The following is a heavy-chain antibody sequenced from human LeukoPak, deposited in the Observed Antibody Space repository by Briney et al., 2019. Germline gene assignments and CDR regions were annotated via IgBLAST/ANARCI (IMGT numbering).Heavy chain of an antibody. Sequence: ASVKVSCKASGYTFTSYDINWVRQATGQGLEWMGWMNPNSGNTDYAQKFQGRVTMTTDTSTSTAYMELRSLRSDDTAVYYCARDGPYMGSGWYVDYWGQGTLVTVSS. CDR1: GYTFTSYD. CDR3: ARDGPYMGSGWYVDY. D-gene: IGHD6-19*01. J-gene: IGHJ4*02. V-gene: IGHV1-8*01. CDR2: MNPNSGNT.